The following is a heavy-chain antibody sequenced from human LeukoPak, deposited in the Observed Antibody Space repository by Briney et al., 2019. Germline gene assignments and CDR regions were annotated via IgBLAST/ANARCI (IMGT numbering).Heavy chain of an antibody. J-gene: IGHJ4*02. V-gene: IGHV3-30*18. D-gene: IGHD6-19*01. Sequence: GGSLRLSCAASGFTFSSYGMHWVRQAPDKGLEWVAVISYDGSNKYYADSVKGRFTISRDNSKNTLYLQMNSLRAEDTAVYYCAKAGYSSGWDLYYFDYWGQGTLVTVSS. CDR1: GFTFSSYG. CDR3: AKAGYSSGWDLYYFDY. CDR2: ISYDGSNK.